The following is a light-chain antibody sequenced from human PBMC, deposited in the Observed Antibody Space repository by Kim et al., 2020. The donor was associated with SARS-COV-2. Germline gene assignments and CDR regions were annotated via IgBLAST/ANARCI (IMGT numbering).Light chain of an antibody. J-gene: IGLJ1*01. CDR1: KLGDKY. Sequence: SYELTQPPSVSVSPGQTASITCSGDKLGDKYACWYQQKPGQSPVLVIYKDTKRLSGIPERFSCSNSGNTATLTISGTQAMDEADYYCQAWDSSTDNYGFGAGTKVAVL. CDR2: KDT. CDR3: QAWDSSTDNYG. V-gene: IGLV3-1*01.